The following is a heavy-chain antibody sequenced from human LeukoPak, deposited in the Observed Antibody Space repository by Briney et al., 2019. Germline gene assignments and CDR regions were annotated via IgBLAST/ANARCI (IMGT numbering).Heavy chain of an antibody. Sequence: GGSLRLSCAASGFTFSSYAMSWVRQAPGKGLEWVSSITGSADNTYYADSVKGRFTISRDNSKNTLYLQMNSLRAEDTAVYYCTILAGNPYWGPGTLVTVSS. D-gene: IGHD2-21*01. CDR3: TILAGNPY. CDR1: GFTFSSYA. V-gene: IGHV3-23*01. J-gene: IGHJ4*02. CDR2: ITGSADNT.